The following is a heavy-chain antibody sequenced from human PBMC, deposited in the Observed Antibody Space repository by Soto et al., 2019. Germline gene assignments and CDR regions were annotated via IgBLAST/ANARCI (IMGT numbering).Heavy chain of an antibody. V-gene: IGHV1-3*01. J-gene: IGHJ3*01. Sequence: QVQLVQSGAELKKPGASVNISCTASGFTFSDNLINWVRQAPGQGLEWMGWLNPDTGNTRYSETFQGRVTISRHTYASLAYLDRSSLENEDTSLYAWARGRHSVFPRVSDALDVWGQGTMITVSS. CDR2: LNPDTGNT. CDR1: GFTFSDNL. CDR3: ARGRHSVFPRVSDALDV. D-gene: IGHD2-21*01.